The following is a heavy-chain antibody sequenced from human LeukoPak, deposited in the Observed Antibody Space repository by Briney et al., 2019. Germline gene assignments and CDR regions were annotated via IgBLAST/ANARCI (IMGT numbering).Heavy chain of an antibody. CDR3: ARSTSHDY. CDR2: IIPILGIA. D-gene: IGHD6-6*01. Sequence: GASVKVSCKASGGTFSSYAISWVRQAPGQGLEWMGRIIPILGIANYAQKFQGRVTMTRDTSTSTVYMELSSLRFEDTAVYYCARSTSHDYWGQGTLVTVSS. V-gene: IGHV1-69*04. CDR1: GGTFSSYA. J-gene: IGHJ4*02.